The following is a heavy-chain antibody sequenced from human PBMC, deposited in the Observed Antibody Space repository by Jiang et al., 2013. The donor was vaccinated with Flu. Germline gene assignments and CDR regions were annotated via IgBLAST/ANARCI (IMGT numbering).Heavy chain of an antibody. V-gene: IGHV2-5*02. CDR2: FIWDDDT. Sequence: TQTLTLTCTFSGFSLSTSGVGVAWIRQPPERPWSGSQSFIWDDDTRYSPSLKSRLTIVKDTSRNHVVLTMTNVDLEDTGTYYCVHEGGSPVDSDSGAFYWRFDYWGQGTLVSVSS. D-gene: IGHD3-22*01. J-gene: IGHJ4*02. CDR1: GFSLSTSGVG. CDR3: VHEGGSPVDSDSGAFYWRFDY.